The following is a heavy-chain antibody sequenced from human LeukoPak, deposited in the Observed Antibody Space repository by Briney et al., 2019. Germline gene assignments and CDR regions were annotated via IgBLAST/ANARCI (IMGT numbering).Heavy chain of an antibody. Sequence: GGSLGLSCAASGFTFSSYAMSWVRQAPGKGLEWVSAISGSGTGTYYADSVKGRFTIFRDNSKNTLYVQMNSLRAEDTAVYYCAKISSVVVAAEIDYWGQGTLVTVSS. D-gene: IGHD2-15*01. CDR3: AKISSVVVAAEIDY. CDR2: ISGSGTGT. J-gene: IGHJ4*02. CDR1: GFTFSSYA. V-gene: IGHV3-23*01.